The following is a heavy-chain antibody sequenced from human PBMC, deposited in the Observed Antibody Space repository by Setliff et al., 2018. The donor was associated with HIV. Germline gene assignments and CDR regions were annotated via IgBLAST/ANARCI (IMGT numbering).Heavy chain of an antibody. J-gene: IGHJ3*01. CDR1: GGFISSSSYY. V-gene: IGHV4-39*01. CDR2: IFNDGRT. CDR3: ARAPPGIQNDAFDV. Sequence: SETLSLTCTVSGGFISSSSYYWGWIRQPPGKGLEWIGSIFNDGRTYYNPSLKSRITIPMDTSTNQFSLRLTSVTAADTAVYYCARAPPGIQNDAFDVWGQGTMVTVSS.